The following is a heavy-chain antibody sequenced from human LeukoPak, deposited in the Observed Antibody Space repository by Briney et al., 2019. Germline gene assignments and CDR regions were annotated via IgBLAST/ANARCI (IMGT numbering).Heavy chain of an antibody. CDR2: IARKTDGGTTDYA. V-gene: IGHV3-15*04. J-gene: IGHJ4*02. D-gene: IGHD1-1*01. CDR1: GFTFSNAW. Sequence: KPGGSLRLSCAASGFTFSNAWMSWVRQAPGKGLEWVGRIARKTDGGTTDYADYAAPVKGRFTISRDDSENTLYLQMNSLKTEDTAVYYCTTSGTSTTRFVDYWGQGTLVSVSS. CDR3: TTSGTSTTRFVDY.